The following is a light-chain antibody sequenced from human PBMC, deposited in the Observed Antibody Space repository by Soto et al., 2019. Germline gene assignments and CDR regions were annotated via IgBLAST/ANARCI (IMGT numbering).Light chain of an antibody. V-gene: IGLV2-14*01. CDR2: AVR. Sequence: QSVLTQPASVSGSTGQSITIACTGTNRDVGSYNLVSWYQQRPGEAPKLIISAVRNRPSGISYRFTGSKSGNTASLTISGLQAEDEADYYCSSYTTTSTLVFGGGTKLTV. CDR3: SSYTTTSTLV. J-gene: IGLJ3*02. CDR1: NRDVGSYNL.